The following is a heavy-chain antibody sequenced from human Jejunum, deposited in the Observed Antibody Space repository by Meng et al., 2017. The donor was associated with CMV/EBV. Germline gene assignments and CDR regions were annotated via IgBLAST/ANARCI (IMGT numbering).Heavy chain of an antibody. CDR2: IYSGGST. CDR3: ARGCPLTGTWWFDP. D-gene: IGHD7-27*01. CDR1: GGSITSGGHS. J-gene: IGHJ5*02. Sequence: SGGSITSGGHSWAWIRQFPGKGLEWIGSIYSGGSTNCNPSLKSRMATLLDTSKNEFSLKLTSVTVADTAIYYCARGCPLTGTWWFDPWGPGTLVTVSS. V-gene: IGHV4-31*02.